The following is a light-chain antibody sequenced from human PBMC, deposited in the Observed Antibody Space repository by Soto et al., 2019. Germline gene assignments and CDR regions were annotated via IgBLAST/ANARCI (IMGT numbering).Light chain of an antibody. CDR1: QSISSY. Sequence: EIQMTQSPSSLSVSIGDRVTITCRASQSISSYLNWYQQKPGKAPKLLIYAASTLATGVPSRFSGSGSGTEFTLTISSLQPEDFATYYCQQCYSSPLTFGGGTKVDIK. CDR3: QQCYSSPLT. J-gene: IGKJ4*01. CDR2: AAS. V-gene: IGKV1-39*01.